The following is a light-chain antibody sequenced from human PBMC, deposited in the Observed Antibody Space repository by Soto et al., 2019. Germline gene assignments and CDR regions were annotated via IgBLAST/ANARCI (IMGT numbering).Light chain of an antibody. Sequence: QSALTQPASVSGSPGQSITISWIGTSSDVGSYNLVSWYQQHPGKAPKVLIYEVSERPSGVSNRFSGSKSGNTASLTISGLQAEDEAEYYCCSYAGSRTHVLFGGGTKLTVL. CDR2: EVS. CDR1: SSDVGSYNL. CDR3: CSYAGSRTHVL. J-gene: IGLJ2*01. V-gene: IGLV2-23*02.